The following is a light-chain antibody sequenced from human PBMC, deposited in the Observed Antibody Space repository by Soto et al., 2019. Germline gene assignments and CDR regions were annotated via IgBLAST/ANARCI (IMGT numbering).Light chain of an antibody. CDR1: SGSIASNY. V-gene: IGLV6-57*04. J-gene: IGLJ2*01. CDR3: QSYDRSTVV. CDR2: EDN. Sequence: NFMLTQPHSVSESPGKTVTISCTRSSGSIASNYVQWYQQRPGSAPTTVIYEDNQRPSGAPDRFSGSMDSSSNSASLTISGLKTEDEADYYCQSYDRSTVVFGGGTKLTVL.